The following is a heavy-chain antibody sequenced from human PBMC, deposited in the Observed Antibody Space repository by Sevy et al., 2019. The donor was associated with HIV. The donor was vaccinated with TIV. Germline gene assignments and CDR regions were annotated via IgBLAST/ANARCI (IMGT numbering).Heavy chain of an antibody. CDR3: AGENAWGRGYS. J-gene: IGHJ4*02. CDR2: IYYNGHI. D-gene: IGHD1-26*01. CDR1: GGSITSLY. Sequence: SETLSLTCTVSGGSITSLYWNWIRQPPGKGLEWIANIYYNGHINYNPSLKSRLTLSLDTSTTQFSLRLSSVTAADTAMYYCAGENAWGRGYSWGQGTLVTVSS. V-gene: IGHV4-59*08.